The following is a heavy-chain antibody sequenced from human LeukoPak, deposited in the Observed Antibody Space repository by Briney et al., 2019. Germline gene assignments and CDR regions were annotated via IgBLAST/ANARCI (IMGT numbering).Heavy chain of an antibody. CDR2: IYYSGST. CDR1: GGSISSDSYY. D-gene: IGHD6-19*01. Sequence: SSETLSLTCTVSGGSISSDSYYWAWIRQPPGKGLEWIASIYYSGSTYYNPSLKSRVTISVDTSRNQFSLKLSSVTAADTAGYYCASLAVAGLSEGYWGQGTLVIVSS. J-gene: IGHJ4*02. V-gene: IGHV4-39*01. CDR3: ASLAVAGLSEGY.